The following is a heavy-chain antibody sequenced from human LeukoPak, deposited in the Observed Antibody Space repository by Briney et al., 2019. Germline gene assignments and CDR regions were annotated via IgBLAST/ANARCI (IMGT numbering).Heavy chain of an antibody. Sequence: ASVKVSCKASGYTFTSYAFRWVRQAPGQGLEWMGWINPNSGGTNYAQKFQGRVTMTRDTSISTAYMELSRLRSDDTAVYYCARDYDFWSGLLFYWGQGTLVTVSS. CDR1: GYTFTSYA. V-gene: IGHV1-2*02. CDR3: ARDYDFWSGLLFY. CDR2: INPNSGGT. J-gene: IGHJ4*02. D-gene: IGHD3-3*01.